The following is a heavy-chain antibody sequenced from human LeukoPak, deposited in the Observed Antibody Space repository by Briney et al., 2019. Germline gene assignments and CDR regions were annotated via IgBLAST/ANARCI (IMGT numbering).Heavy chain of an antibody. J-gene: IGHJ1*01. CDR2: TYYRSKWSN. CDR1: GDSVSSNTAV. CDR3: AKGPSILWYFQH. Sequence: SQTLSLTCAISGDSVSSNTAVWNWIRQSPSRGLEWLGRTYYRSKWSNNYAVSVKSRIIINPDTSETQFSLQLNSMTPEDTAVYYCAKGPSILWYFQHWGQGTLVTVSS. V-gene: IGHV6-1*01. D-gene: IGHD2-2*02.